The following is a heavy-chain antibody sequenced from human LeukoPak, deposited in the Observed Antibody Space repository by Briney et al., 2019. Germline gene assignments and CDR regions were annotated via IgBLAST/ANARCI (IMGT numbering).Heavy chain of an antibody. CDR3: ARYLPSFWSGYSIYY. V-gene: IGHV1-2*02. Sequence: ASVKVSCTASGYTFTGYYMHWVRQAPGQGLGWMGGINPNSGGTNYAQKFQGRVTMTRDTSISTAYMELSRLRSNDTAVYDCARYLPSFWSGYSIYYWGQGTLVTVSS. D-gene: IGHD3-3*01. CDR2: INPNSGGT. J-gene: IGHJ4*02. CDR1: GYTFTGYY.